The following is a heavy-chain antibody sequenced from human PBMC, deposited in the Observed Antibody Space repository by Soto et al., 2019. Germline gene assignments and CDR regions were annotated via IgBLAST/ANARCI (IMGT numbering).Heavy chain of an antibody. D-gene: IGHD3-9*01. Sequence: SETLSLTCTVSGGSISSSSYYWGWIRQPPGKGLEWIGSIYYSGSTYYNPSLKSRVTISVDTSKNQFSLKLSSVTAADTAVYYCARQAGGILTGSVWGQGTLVTVSS. CDR1: GGSISSSSYY. CDR2: IYYSGST. J-gene: IGHJ4*02. V-gene: IGHV4-39*01. CDR3: ARQAGGILTGSV.